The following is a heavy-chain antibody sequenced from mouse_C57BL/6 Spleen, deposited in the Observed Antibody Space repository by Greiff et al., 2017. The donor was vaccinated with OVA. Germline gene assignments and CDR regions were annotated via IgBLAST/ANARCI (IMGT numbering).Heavy chain of an antibody. J-gene: IGHJ3*01. CDR3: AKQYYDDWFAY. D-gene: IGHD2-4*01. V-gene: IGHV5-17*01. CDR1: GFTFSDYG. CDR2: ISSGSSTF. Sequence: EVKLMESGGGLVKPGGSLKLSCAASGFTFSDYGMHWVRQAPEKGLEWVAYISSGSSTFYYADTVKGSFTISRDNDKHTLFLQMTSLRSEDTAMYYCAKQYYDDWFAYWGQGTLVTVSA.